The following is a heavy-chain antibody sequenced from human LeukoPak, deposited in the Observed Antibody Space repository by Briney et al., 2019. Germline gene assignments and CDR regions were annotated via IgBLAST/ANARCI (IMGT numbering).Heavy chain of an antibody. D-gene: IGHD3-10*01. V-gene: IGHV3-23*01. CDR3: AKGVGWFPS. CDR1: GFPFNSYA. CDR2: ISDSGSET. J-gene: IGHJ5*02. Sequence: GGPLGFSCAASGFPFNSYAMSWVRQAQGKGLEWVSVISDSGSETFYADSVKGRFTISRDNSKNTLYLQINSLRAEDTAIYYCAKGVGWFPSWGQGTLVTVSS.